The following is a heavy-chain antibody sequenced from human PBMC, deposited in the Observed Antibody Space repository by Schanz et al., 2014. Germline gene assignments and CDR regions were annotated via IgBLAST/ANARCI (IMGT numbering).Heavy chain of an antibody. Sequence: QVQLVQSGAEVKKPGSSVKVSCKASGDTFNSYAFGWVRQAPGQGFEWVGSIIPPLRQTRYAQKFEERVIITADTSTTTVYMDLASLTSDDTAVYFCARIIDGDYLYWGQGTLVTVSS. CDR3: ARIIDGDYLY. CDR1: GDTFNSYA. V-gene: IGHV1-69*02. CDR2: IIPPLRQT. D-gene: IGHD4-17*01. J-gene: IGHJ4*02.